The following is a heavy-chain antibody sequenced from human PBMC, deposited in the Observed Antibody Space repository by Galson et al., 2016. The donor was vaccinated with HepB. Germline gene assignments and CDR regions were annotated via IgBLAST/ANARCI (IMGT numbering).Heavy chain of an antibody. CDR3: VRDYSGYDSSPV. Sequence: SLRLSCAASGFTFSSYEMNWVRQAPGKGLEWLSYISGRGSSIYYADSVKGRFTITRDNAKNSLYLQMNTLRVEDTAVYYCVRDYSGYDSSPVWGQGTTVTVSS. CDR1: GFTFSSYE. V-gene: IGHV3-48*03. J-gene: IGHJ6*02. D-gene: IGHD5-12*01. CDR2: ISGRGSSI.